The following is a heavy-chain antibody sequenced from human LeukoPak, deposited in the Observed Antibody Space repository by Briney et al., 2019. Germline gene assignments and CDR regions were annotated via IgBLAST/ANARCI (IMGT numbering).Heavy chain of an antibody. J-gene: IGHJ4*02. D-gene: IGHD2-2*01. CDR3: ARDSPRYGGYCSSTSCGIDY. CDR1: GGSISSYH. V-gene: IGHV4-4*07. Sequence: SETLSLTCTVSGGSISSYHWSWLRQPAGKGLEWIGRIYTSGSTNYNPSLKSRVTMSVDTSKNQFSLKLSSVTAADTAVYYCARDSPRYGGYCSSTSCGIDYWGQGTLVTVSS. CDR2: IYTSGST.